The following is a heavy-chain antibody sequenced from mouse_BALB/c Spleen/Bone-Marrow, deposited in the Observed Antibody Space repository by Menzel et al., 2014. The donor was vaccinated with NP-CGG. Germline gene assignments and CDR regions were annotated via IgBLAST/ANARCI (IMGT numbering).Heavy chain of an antibody. CDR2: IYPGDGDT. Sequence: VKLMESGAELVRPGSSVKISCKASGYAFSSYRMNWVKQRPGQGLEWIGQIYPGDGDTNYNGNFKDKATLTVDRSSSTAFMQLSSLTSEDSAVYFCARWYRDPHFAMDYWGPGTSVTVSS. J-gene: IGHJ4*01. D-gene: IGHD2-14*01. CDR1: GYAFSSYR. V-gene: IGHV1-80*01. CDR3: ARWYRDPHFAMDY.